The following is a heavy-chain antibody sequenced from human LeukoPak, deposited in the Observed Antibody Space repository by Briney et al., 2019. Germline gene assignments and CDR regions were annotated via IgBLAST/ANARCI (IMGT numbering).Heavy chain of an antibody. J-gene: IGHJ4*02. CDR1: GYTFTGYY. Sequence: ASVKVSCKASGYTFTGYYMHWVRQAPGQGLEWVGRINPNSGGTNYAQKFQGRVTMTRDTSISTAYMELSRLRSDDTAVYYCARVDYYDSSGYYPFDYWGQGTLVTVSS. CDR2: INPNSGGT. D-gene: IGHD3-22*01. V-gene: IGHV1-2*06. CDR3: ARVDYYDSSGYYPFDY.